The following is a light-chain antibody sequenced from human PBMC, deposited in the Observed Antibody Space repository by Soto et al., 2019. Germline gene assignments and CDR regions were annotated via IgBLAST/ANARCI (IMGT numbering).Light chain of an antibody. Sequence: QSALTQPASVSGSPGQSITISCTGTSSDVGGSNYVSWYQQHPGKAPKLMIYDVNNRPSGISNXXSGSKSGNTASLTISGXXXEDEADXYCSSYRSGSTLVFGGGTKLTVL. V-gene: IGLV2-14*03. CDR2: DVN. J-gene: IGLJ2*01. CDR1: SSDVGGSNY. CDR3: SSYRSGSTLV.